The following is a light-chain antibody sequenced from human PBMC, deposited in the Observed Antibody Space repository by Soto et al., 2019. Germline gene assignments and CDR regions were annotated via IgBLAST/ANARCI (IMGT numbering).Light chain of an antibody. CDR3: SSYSRSTAYV. CDR2: EVS. V-gene: IGLV2-14*01. CDR1: SSDVGGYKY. J-gene: IGLJ1*01. Sequence: QSALTQPASVSGSPGQSITISCTGTSSDVGGYKYVSWHQLHPGKAPKLIIYEVSNRPSGVSNRFSGSKSGNTASLTISGLQAEDEAHYYCSSYSRSTAYVFGNGTKVTVL.